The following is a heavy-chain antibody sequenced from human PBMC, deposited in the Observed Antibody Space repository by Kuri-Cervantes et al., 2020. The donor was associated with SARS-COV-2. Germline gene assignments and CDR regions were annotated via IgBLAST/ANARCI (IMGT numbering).Heavy chain of an antibody. CDR1: GFTVSSNY. V-gene: IGHV3-53*01. D-gene: IGHD6-13*01. Sequence: GGSLRLSCAASGFTVSSNYMSWVRQAPGKGLEWVSVIYSGGSTYYADSVKGRSTISRDNAKNSLYLQMNSLRDEDTAVYYCARAISSWFDYWGQGTLVTVSS. CDR3: ARAISSWFDY. CDR2: IYSGGST. J-gene: IGHJ4*02.